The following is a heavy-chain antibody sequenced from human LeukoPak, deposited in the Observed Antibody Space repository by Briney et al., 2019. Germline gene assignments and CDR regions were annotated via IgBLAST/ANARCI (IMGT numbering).Heavy chain of an antibody. CDR2: ISRSGSTI. CDR1: GFTFSSYE. D-gene: IGHD2-15*01. Sequence: GGSLRLSCAASGFTFSSYETNWVRQAPGKGLEWVSYISRSGSTIFYADSVKGRFTISRDNAKNSLYLQMNSLRAEDTAIYYCARSCSGGICFDYWGQGTLVTVSS. J-gene: IGHJ4*02. V-gene: IGHV3-48*03. CDR3: ARSCSGGICFDY.